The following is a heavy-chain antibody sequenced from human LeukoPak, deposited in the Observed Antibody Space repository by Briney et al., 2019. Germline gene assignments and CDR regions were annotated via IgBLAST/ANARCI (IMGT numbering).Heavy chain of an antibody. CDR3: ARTSYDSSGYYFN. CDR1: GGSISSYY. CDR2: FYHSGST. J-gene: IGHJ4*02. Sequence: SETLSLTCTVSGGSISSYYWSWVRQPPGKGLEWIGNFYHSGSTNYNPSLKSRVTISVDTSKNQFSLKLSSVTAADTAMYYCARTSYDSSGYYFNWGQGTLVTVSS. V-gene: IGHV4-59*01. D-gene: IGHD3-22*01.